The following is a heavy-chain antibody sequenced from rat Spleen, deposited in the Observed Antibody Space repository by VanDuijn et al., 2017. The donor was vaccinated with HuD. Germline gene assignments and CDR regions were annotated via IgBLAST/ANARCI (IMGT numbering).Heavy chain of an antibody. CDR1: GFTFSNYH. V-gene: IGHV5-25*01. CDR2: ISSGGCDT. D-gene: IGHD1-11*01. Sequence: EVQLVESGGGLVQPGRSMKLSCAASGFTFSNYHMAWVRQAPTKGLEWVASISSGGCDTYSRDSVKGRFTISRDIAKSILFLEMDSLRSKDTATYYCARPTEGIAWFVYWGQGTLVTVSS. CDR3: ARPTEGIAWFVY. J-gene: IGHJ3*01.